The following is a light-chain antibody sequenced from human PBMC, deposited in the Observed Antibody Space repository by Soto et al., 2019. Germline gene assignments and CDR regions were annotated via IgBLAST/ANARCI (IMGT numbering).Light chain of an antibody. CDR1: SSNIGNNY. J-gene: IGLJ2*01. CDR2: DNN. Sequence: QLVLTQPPSVSAAPGQKVTISCSGSSSNIGNNYVSWYQQLPGTAPKLLIYDNNKRPSGIPDRFSGSKSGTSATLGITGLQTGDEADYYCGTWDSSLSDVVFGGGTKVTVL. CDR3: GTWDSSLSDVV. V-gene: IGLV1-51*01.